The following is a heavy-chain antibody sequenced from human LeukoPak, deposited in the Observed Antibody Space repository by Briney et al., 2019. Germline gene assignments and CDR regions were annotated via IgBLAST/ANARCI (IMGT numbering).Heavy chain of an antibody. D-gene: IGHD5-24*01. J-gene: IGHJ4*02. CDR2: ISSSSSYI. Sequence: PGGSLRLSCAASGFTFSSYSMNWVRQAPGKGLEWVSSISSSSSYIYYADSVKGRFTISRDNAKNSLYLQMNSLRAEDTAVYYCARDQGMATFVGYFDYWGQGTLVTVSS. CDR1: GFTFSSYS. CDR3: ARDQGMATFVGYFDY. V-gene: IGHV3-21*01.